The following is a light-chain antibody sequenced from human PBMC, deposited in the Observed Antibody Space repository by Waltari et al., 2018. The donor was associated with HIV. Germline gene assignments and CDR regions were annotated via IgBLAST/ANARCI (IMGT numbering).Light chain of an antibody. CDR3: QQYGSS. CDR1: QSVSSSS. CDR2: GAS. J-gene: IGKJ4*01. V-gene: IGKV3-20*01. Sequence: EIVLTQSPGTLSLSPGERATISCRASQSVSSSSLAWYQQKPGQAPRLLIYGASSRATGIPDRFSGSGSGTDFTLTISRLEPEDFAVYYCQQYGSSLGGGTKVEIK.